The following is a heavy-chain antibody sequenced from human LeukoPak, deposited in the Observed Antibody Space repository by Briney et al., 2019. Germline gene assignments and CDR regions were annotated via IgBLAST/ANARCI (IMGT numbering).Heavy chain of an antibody. CDR2: IYGNDDK. D-gene: IGHD4-17*01. V-gene: IGHV2-5*01. CDR1: GFSLHTHAVV. CDR3: VHRTSVTSVDH. Sequence: SGPTLLNPTQTLTLTCTFSGFSLHTHAVVVGWVRQPPVQALEWLTFIYGNDDKRYSPSLESRLTITKDTSKNQVVLTMTDMDYVDTATYYCVHRTSVTSVDHWGQGTLVTVSS. J-gene: IGHJ4*02.